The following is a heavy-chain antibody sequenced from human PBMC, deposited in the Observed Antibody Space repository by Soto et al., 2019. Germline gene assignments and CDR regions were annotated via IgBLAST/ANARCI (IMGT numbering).Heavy chain of an antibody. CDR2: IYYSGST. D-gene: IGHD2-15*01. V-gene: IGHV4-59*01. CDR1: GGSISSYY. Sequence: PSETLSLTCTVSGGSISSYYWSWIRQPPGKGLEWIGYIYYSGSTNYNPSLKSRVTISVDTSKNQFSLKLSSVTAADTAVYYCARGRLLPDVGPWGQGTLVTVSS. J-gene: IGHJ5*02. CDR3: ARGRLLPDVGP.